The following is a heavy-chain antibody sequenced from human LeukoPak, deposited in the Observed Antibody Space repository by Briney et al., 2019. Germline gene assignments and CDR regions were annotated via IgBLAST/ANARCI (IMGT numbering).Heavy chain of an antibody. V-gene: IGHV4-59*01. CDR3: ARDSEMATIGAPIY. CDR1: GGFISSYY. D-gene: IGHD5-24*01. Sequence: SETLSLTCTVSGGFISSYYWSWIRQPPGKGLEWIGYIYYSGSTNYNPSLKSRVTISVDTSKNQFSLRLSSVTAADTAVYYCARDSEMATIGAPIYWGLGTLVTVSS. J-gene: IGHJ4*02. CDR2: IYYSGST.